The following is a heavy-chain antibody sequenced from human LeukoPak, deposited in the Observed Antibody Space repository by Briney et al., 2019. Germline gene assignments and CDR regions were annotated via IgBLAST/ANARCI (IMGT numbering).Heavy chain of an antibody. CDR1: GYTFTGYY. V-gene: IGHV1-2*02. CDR2: INPNSGGT. CDR3: AREEIIVGATTGNWFDP. J-gene: IGHJ5*02. Sequence: GASVKVSCKASGYTFTGYYMHWVRQAPGQGLEWMGWINPNSGGTNYAQKFQGRVTTNRDTSISTAYMELSRLRSDDTAVYYCAREEIIVGATTGNWFDPWGQGTLVTVSS. D-gene: IGHD1-26*01.